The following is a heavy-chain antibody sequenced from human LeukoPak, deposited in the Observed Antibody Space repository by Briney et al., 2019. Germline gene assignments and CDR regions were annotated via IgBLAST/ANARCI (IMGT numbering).Heavy chain of an antibody. CDR1: GGSSSSYY. Sequence: SETLSLTCTVAGGSSSSYYWSWIRQPPGKGLEWIGYIYYSGSTNYNPSLKSRVTISVDTSKNQFSLKLSSVTAADTAVYYCASTYCSGGSCPYYYYYYMDVWGKGTTVTVSS. CDR3: ASTYCSGGSCPYYYYYYMDV. V-gene: IGHV4-59*08. D-gene: IGHD2-15*01. CDR2: IYYSGST. J-gene: IGHJ6*03.